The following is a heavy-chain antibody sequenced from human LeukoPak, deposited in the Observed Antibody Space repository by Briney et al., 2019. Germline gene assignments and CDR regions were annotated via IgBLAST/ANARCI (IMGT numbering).Heavy chain of an antibody. D-gene: IGHD2-2*01. CDR3: ARREGYCSSTSCLNDAFDI. CDR1: GYTFTSYG. Sequence: GASVTVSCKASGYTFTSYGISWVRQAPGQGLEWMGWISAYNGNTNYAQKLQGRVTMTTDTSTSTAYMELRSLRSDDTAVYYCARREGYCSSTSCLNDAFDIWGQGTMVTVSS. J-gene: IGHJ3*02. V-gene: IGHV1-18*01. CDR2: ISAYNGNT.